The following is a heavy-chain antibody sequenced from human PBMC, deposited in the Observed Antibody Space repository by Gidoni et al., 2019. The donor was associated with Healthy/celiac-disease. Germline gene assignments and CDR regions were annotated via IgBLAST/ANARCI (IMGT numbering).Heavy chain of an antibody. CDR2: ISGSGGST. D-gene: IGHD3-22*01. Sequence: ELQLLESGGGLVQPGGSLRLSCAASGFTFSSFAMSWVRQAPGKGLEWVSAISGSGGSTYYADSVKGRFTISRDNSKNTLYLQMNSLRAEDTAVYYCAKSYDSSGYYYDDYWGQGTLVTVSS. V-gene: IGHV3-23*01. CDR1: GFTFSSFA. CDR3: AKSYDSSGYYYDDY. J-gene: IGHJ4*02.